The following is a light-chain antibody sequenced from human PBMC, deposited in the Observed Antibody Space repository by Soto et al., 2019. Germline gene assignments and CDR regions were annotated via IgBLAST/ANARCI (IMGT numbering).Light chain of an antibody. J-gene: IGKJ2*01. CDR2: SAS. V-gene: IGKV3-15*01. CDR3: QQGQHWPLN. Sequence: EIVMTQSPATLSVSPGERATLSCRASQSISTEVAWYQQKPGQPPRLLIYSASTRATGVPARFTGSGYGSEFTLTISGLQSEDFAVYYCQQGQHWPLNFVQGTRLEI. CDR1: QSISTE.